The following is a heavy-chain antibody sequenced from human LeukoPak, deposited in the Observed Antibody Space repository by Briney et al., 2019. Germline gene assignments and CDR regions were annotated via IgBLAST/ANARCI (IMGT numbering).Heavy chain of an antibody. CDR3: AKGGWLDN. Sequence: GGSLRLSCTASGFTFSRLWMSWVRQAPGKGLEWVAKINEDGSVEYYVDSVKGRVTISRDNAKTSVSLQLNSLRVEDTAVYYCAKGGWLDNWGQGTLVIVSS. CDR1: GFTFSRLW. J-gene: IGHJ4*02. D-gene: IGHD1-26*01. CDR2: INEDGSVE. V-gene: IGHV3-7*01.